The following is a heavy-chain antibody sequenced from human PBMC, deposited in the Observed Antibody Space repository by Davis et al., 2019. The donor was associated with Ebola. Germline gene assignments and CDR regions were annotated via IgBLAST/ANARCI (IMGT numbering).Heavy chain of an antibody. CDR3: ARGGYCSGGSCYSGAFAFDI. D-gene: IGHD2-15*01. J-gene: IGHJ3*02. V-gene: IGHV5-51*01. Sequence: ETLSLTCTVSGGSISSYYWSWIRQPPGKGLEWMGIIYPGDSDTRYSPSFQGQVTISADKSISTAYLQWSSLKASDTAMYYCARGGYCSGGSCYSGAFAFDIWGQGTMVTVSS. CDR1: GGSISSYY. CDR2: IYPGDSDT.